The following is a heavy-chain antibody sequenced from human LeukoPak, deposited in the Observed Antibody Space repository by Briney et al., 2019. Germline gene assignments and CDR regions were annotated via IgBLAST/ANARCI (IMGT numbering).Heavy chain of an antibody. CDR1: GYTFTSYD. J-gene: IGHJ6*02. CDR3: ARGLRYFDWLSLETYYYYGMDV. Sequence: ASVTVSCTASGYTFTSYDINWVRQAPGQGLEWMGWMNPNSGNTGYAQKFQGRVTITRNTSISTAYMELTSLRSEDTAVYYGARGLRYFDWLSLETYYYYGMDVWGQGTTVTVSS. CDR2: MNPNSGNT. V-gene: IGHV1-8*01. D-gene: IGHD3-9*01.